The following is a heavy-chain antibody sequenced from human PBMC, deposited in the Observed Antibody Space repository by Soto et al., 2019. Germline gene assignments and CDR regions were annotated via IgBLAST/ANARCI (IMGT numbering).Heavy chain of an antibody. D-gene: IGHD1-7*01. J-gene: IGHJ6*02. Sequence: QVQLQESGPGLVKPSETLSLTCTVPGGSISSYYWSWIRQPPGKGLEWIGYIYYIGSTNYNPSLKSRVTISVDTSKNQFSLKLSSVTAADTAVYYCAREGLTGTIGLYYYYGMDVWGQGTTVTVSS. CDR1: GGSISSYY. CDR3: AREGLTGTIGLYYYYGMDV. V-gene: IGHV4-59*01. CDR2: IYYIGST.